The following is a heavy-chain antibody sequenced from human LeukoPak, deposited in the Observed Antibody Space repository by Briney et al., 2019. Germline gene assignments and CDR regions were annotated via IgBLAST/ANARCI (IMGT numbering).Heavy chain of an antibody. D-gene: IGHD3-22*01. V-gene: IGHV4-30-4*08. CDR1: GGSISSGDYY. J-gene: IGHJ3*02. Sequence: SQTLSLTCTVSGGSISSGDYYWSWIRQPPGKGREWIGYIYYSGSTYYNPSLKSRVTISVDTSKNQFSLKLSSVTAADTAVYYCARDHLNYYDSSGLRGDAFDIWGQGTMVTVSS. CDR3: ARDHLNYYDSSGLRGDAFDI. CDR2: IYYSGST.